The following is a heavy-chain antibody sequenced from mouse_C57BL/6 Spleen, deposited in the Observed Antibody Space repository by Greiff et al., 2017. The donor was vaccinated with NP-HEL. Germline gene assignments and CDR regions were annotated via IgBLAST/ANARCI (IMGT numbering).Heavy chain of an antibody. CDR1: GFSLTSYG. V-gene: IGHV2-6*03. Sequence: QVQLQQSGPGLVAPSQSLSITCTVSGFSLTSYGVHWVRQPPGKGLEWLVVIWSDGSTTYNSALKSRLSISKDNSKSQVFLKMNSLQTDDTAMYYCAITGSNYYAMDYWGQGTSVTVSS. D-gene: IGHD4-1*01. J-gene: IGHJ4*01. CDR2: IWSDGST. CDR3: AITGSNYYAMDY.